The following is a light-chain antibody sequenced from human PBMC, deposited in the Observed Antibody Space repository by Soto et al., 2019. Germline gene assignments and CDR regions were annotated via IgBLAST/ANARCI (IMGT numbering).Light chain of an antibody. V-gene: IGKV3-11*01. CDR2: DAS. CDR3: QQRSNWPIT. J-gene: IGKJ5*01. CDR1: QSVSSY. Sequence: EIVLTQSPATLSLSPGERATLSCRASQSVSSYLAWYQQKPGQAPRLLIYDASNRATGIPARFSGSGSGTDFTLTISSLEREDFGVYYCQQRSNWPITFGQGTRLEIK.